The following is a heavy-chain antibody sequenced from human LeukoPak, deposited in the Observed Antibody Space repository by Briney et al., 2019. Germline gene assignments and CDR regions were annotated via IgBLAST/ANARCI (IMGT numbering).Heavy chain of an antibody. CDR1: GYTFTDYF. Sequence: ASVKVSCKTSGYTFTDYFVHWVRQAPGQGLEWMGWINPNSGGTEYAQKFLGRVTMTRDTSISTAYMELSRLRSDDTAVYYCARSLLLCSTSCYRVGFDPWGQGTLVTVSS. D-gene: IGHD2-2*02. CDR2: INPNSGGT. CDR3: ARSLLLCSTSCYRVGFDP. J-gene: IGHJ5*02. V-gene: IGHV1-2*02.